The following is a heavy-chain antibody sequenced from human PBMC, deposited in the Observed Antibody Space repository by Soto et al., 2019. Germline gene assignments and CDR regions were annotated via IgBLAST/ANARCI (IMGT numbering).Heavy chain of an antibody. Sequence: GGSLRLSCAASGFTFSSYEMNWVRQAPGKGLEWVSYISSSGSTIYYADSVKGRFTISRDNAKNSLYLQMNSLRAEDTAVYYCARDGDYDILTGPLYWGQGTLVTVSS. CDR3: ARDGDYDILTGPLY. J-gene: IGHJ4*02. CDR2: ISSSGSTI. CDR1: GFTFSSYE. D-gene: IGHD3-9*01. V-gene: IGHV3-48*03.